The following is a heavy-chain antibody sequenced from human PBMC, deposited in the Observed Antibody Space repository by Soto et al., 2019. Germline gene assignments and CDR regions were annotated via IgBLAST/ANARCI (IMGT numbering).Heavy chain of an antibody. D-gene: IGHD6-13*01. CDR1: GFPFSSYS. CDR3: ARVRITRKSGRAAAGKGHYYGMDV. Sequence: PGGSLRLSCAASGFPFSSYSMNWVRQAPGKGLEWVGRTRNKANSYTTEYAASVKGRFTISRDDSKNSLYLQMNSLKTEDTAVYYCARVRITRKSGRAAAGKGHYYGMDVWGQGTKVTVSS. CDR2: TRNKANSYTT. V-gene: IGHV3-72*01. J-gene: IGHJ6*02.